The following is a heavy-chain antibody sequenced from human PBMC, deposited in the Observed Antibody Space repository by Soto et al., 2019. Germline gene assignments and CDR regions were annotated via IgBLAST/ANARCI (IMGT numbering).Heavy chain of an antibody. Sequence: SDTLSLTCTGPGGSISSYYWSWIRQPPGKGLEWIGYIYYSGSTNYNPSLKSRVTISVDTSKNQFSLKLSSVTAADPAVYYCARDENYGSGSYSYWGQGTLVTLSS. CDR3: ARDENYGSGSYSY. CDR1: GGSISSYY. V-gene: IGHV4-59*01. J-gene: IGHJ4*02. CDR2: IYYSGST. D-gene: IGHD3-10*01.